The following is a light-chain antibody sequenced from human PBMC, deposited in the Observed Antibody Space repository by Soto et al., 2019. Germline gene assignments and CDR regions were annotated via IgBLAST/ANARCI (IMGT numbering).Light chain of an antibody. CDR2: DVS. J-gene: IGLJ2*01. V-gene: IGLV2-14*03. CDR1: SSDVGGYNY. Sequence: QSALTQPASVSGSPGQSITISCTGTSSDVGGYNYVSWYQHHPGKAPKLMIYDVSNRPSGVSNRFSGSKSGNTASLTISGLHAEDEADYYCSSYTSSSTSVIFGGGTKLTVL. CDR3: SSYTSSSTSVI.